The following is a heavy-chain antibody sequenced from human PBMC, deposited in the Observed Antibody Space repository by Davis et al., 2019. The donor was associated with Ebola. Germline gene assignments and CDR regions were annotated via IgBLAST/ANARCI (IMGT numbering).Heavy chain of an antibody. J-gene: IGHJ3*01. CDR2: VYYSGNT. Sequence: SETLSLTCTLSDGSISNYYWTWIRQSPGKGLEWIGNVYYSGNTHYNPSLKSRATISVDTSENHFSLRLRSVTTADTAVYYCARDHGAGNLDVWGQGTMVTVSS. D-gene: IGHD3-16*01. V-gene: IGHV4-59*01. CDR1: DGSISNYY. CDR3: ARDHGAGNLDV.